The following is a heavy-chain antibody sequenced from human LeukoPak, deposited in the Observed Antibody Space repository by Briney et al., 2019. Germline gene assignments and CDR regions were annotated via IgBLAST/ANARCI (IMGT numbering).Heavy chain of an antibody. CDR1: GFTFSSYW. J-gene: IGHJ6*02. CDR2: IKQDGSEK. CDR3: ARDLIIAVAGTFYYYYGMDV. Sequence: GGSLRFSCAASGFTFSSYWMSWGRQAPGEGLEWVANIKQDGSEKYYVDSGKGRFTISRDNAKTSLYLQMTSLRAEDTAVYYCARDLIIAVAGTFYYYYGMDVWGQGTTVTVSS. D-gene: IGHD6-19*01. V-gene: IGHV3-7*01.